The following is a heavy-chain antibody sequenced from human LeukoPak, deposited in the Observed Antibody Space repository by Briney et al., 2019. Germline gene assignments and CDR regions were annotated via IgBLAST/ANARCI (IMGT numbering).Heavy chain of an antibody. Sequence: SETLSLTCTVSGGSISSSSYYWGWLRQPPGTGLEWIGSIYYSGSTYYNPSLKSRVTISVDTSKNQFSLKLSSVTAADTAVYYCASHYDSSGYYFPRFDYWGQGTLVTVSS. CDR2: IYYSGST. CDR3: ASHYDSSGYYFPRFDY. J-gene: IGHJ4*02. D-gene: IGHD3-22*01. CDR1: GGSISSSSYY. V-gene: IGHV4-39*01.